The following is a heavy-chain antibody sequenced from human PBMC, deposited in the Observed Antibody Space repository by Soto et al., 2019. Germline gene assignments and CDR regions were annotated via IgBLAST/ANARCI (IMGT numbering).Heavy chain of an antibody. V-gene: IGHV4-31*03. J-gene: IGHJ5*02. D-gene: IGHD5-12*01. Sequence: PSETLSLTCTVSGGSINSGGDYWSWIRQHPGKGLEWIGYIYYSGSTYYNPSLKSRVTISVDTSKNQFSLKLNSVTAADTAVYYCAREWLRNWFDPWGQGTLVTVSS. CDR2: IYYSGST. CDR3: AREWLRNWFDP. CDR1: GGSINSGGDY.